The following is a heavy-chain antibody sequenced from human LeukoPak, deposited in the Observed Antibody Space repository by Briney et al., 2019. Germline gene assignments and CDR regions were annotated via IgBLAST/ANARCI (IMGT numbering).Heavy chain of an antibody. CDR2: IYYSGST. V-gene: IGHV4-39*07. CDR1: GGSISSSSFY. Sequence: PSETLSLTCTVSGGSISSSSFYWGWIRQPPGKGLEWIGSIYYSGSTYYNPSLKSRVTISVDTSKNQFSLKLRSVTAADTAVYYCARVPIEYSSSSYFDYWGQGTLVTVSS. J-gene: IGHJ4*02. CDR3: ARVPIEYSSSSYFDY. D-gene: IGHD6-6*01.